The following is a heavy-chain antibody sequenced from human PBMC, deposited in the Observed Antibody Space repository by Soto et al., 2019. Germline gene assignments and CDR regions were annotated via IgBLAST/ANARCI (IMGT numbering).Heavy chain of an antibody. CDR3: ARGPTDYCNNSGNYCLDQ. CDR1: GYTFTTYG. V-gene: IGHV1-18*01. D-gene: IGHD3-22*01. J-gene: IGHJ4*02. CDR2: ISTYNGTT. Sequence: QVQLVQSGAEVKKPGASMKVSCKASGYTFTTYGMSWVRQAPGQGLDLMGWISTYNGTTKYAERFQGRFSMTKDTTTSTANMELKSLTSNNTAVYYCARGPTDYCNNSGNYCLDQWGQGTLVTVSS.